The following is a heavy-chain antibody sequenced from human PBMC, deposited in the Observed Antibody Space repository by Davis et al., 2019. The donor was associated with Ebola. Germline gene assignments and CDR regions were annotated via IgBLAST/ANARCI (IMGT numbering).Heavy chain of an antibody. CDR2: IIPILGIA. CDR1: GGTFSSYA. J-gene: IGHJ6*02. Sequence: SVKVSCKASGGTFSSYAISWVRQAPGQGLEWMGRIIPILGIANYAQKFQGRVTITADKSTSTAYMELSSLRSEDTAVYYCARPGGGPNYGMDVWGQGTTVTVSS. CDR3: ARPGGGPNYGMDV. D-gene: IGHD3-10*01. V-gene: IGHV1-69*04.